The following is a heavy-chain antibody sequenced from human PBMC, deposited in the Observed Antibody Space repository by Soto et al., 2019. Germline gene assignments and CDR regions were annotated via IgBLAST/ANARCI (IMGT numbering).Heavy chain of an antibody. CDR3: AKDTSSSPYYMDV. J-gene: IGHJ6*03. CDR2: ISGSTGTT. V-gene: IGHV3-23*01. D-gene: IGHD2-2*01. CDR1: GFTFSNFA. Sequence: EVQVLESGGGSVQPGGSLRLSCAASGFTFSNFAMSWVRHAPGQGLEWVSEISGSTGTTYYADSVKGRLIISRDNSKNMVHLQMNSLRAEDTAVYYCAKDTSSSPYYMDVWGKGTTVTVSS.